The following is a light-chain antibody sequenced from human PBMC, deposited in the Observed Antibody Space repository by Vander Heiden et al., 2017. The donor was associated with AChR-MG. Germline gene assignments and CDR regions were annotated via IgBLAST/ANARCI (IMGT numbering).Light chain of an antibody. V-gene: IGLV4-60*03. CDR3: ETWDRNIRV. CDR2: VEGSGKY. CDR1: SGHSTYI. J-gene: IGLJ3*02. Sequence: QPVLTQSSSASASLGSSVKLTCTLNSGHSTYIIAWHQQQPGKAPRYLMKVEGSGKYNKGSGVPDCFSGSSSGAARYLTISHLQSEDESYYYCETWDRNIRVFGGGTKLTVL.